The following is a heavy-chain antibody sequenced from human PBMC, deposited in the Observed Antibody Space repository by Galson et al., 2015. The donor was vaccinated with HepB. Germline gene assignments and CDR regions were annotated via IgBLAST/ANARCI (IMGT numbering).Heavy chain of an antibody. D-gene: IGHD2-21*01. V-gene: IGHV4-31*02. J-gene: IGHJ4*02. Sequence: IRQAPGKGLEWIGYISYSGSTDYSPSLKSRVTISLDTFNNHFSLNVISVTVADTAVYYCAKESDRDLLGPPDYWGQGILVTVSS. CDR2: ISYSGST. CDR3: AKESDRDLLGPPDY.